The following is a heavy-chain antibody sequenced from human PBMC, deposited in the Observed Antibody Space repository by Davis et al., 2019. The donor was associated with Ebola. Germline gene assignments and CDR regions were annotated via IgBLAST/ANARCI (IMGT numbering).Heavy chain of an antibody. D-gene: IGHD3-10*01. V-gene: IGHV3-66*01. CDR1: GFTVSDNY. CDR3: ARETYYYGSGNDGMDV. Sequence: GESLKISCAVSGFTVSDNYVTWVRQAPGKGLEWVAVIYVGGDTYYTDSVKGRFTVSRDNSKNTLDLQMNSLRAEDTAVYYCARETYYYGSGNDGMDVWGQGTTVTVSS. J-gene: IGHJ6*02. CDR2: IYVGGDT.